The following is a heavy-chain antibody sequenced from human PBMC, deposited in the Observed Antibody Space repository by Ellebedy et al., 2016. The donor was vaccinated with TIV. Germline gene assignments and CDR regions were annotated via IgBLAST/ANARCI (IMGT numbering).Heavy chain of an antibody. J-gene: IGHJ3*02. CDR2: INQDGSDT. Sequence: GGSLRLSCAASRFSFRSYWMTWVRQPPGKGLEWVANINQDGSDTYYVDSVRGRFTIARDNAKNSLYLQMNSLRAEDTSVYYCASDGSYGDYRSPTHAFVMWGQGTMVSVSS. CDR1: RFSFRSYW. V-gene: IGHV3-7*01. D-gene: IGHD4-17*01. CDR3: ASDGSYGDYRSPTHAFVM.